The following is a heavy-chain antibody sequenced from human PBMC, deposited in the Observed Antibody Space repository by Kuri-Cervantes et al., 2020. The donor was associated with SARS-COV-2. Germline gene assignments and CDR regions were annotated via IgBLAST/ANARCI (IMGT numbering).Heavy chain of an antibody. J-gene: IGHJ3*02. CDR3: SRESTYTFDI. CDR2: IFHDGST. V-gene: IGHV4-4*02. Sequence: SETLSLTCAVSGGAISAYNWWTWVRQPPGKGLQWIGEIFHDGSTKFNPSLSLRGRVTMSLDKSKNHFSLNLTSVTAADTAVYYCSRESTYTFDIWGQGTLVTVSS. CDR1: GGAISAYNW. D-gene: IGHD2-2*02.